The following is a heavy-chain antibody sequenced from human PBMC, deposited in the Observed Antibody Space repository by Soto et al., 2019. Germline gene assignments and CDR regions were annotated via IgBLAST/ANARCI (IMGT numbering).Heavy chain of an antibody. Sequence: QITLKESGPPLVKPTQTLTLTCAFSGFSLTTTGVGVGWIRQPPGKALEWLALIYWDDNKRYSPSLKSRLSITKDTSKHQVVLTMTNMDPVDTATYYCAHLGYCSGGSCHNWFDPWGQGTLVTVSS. D-gene: IGHD2-15*01. J-gene: IGHJ5*02. CDR2: IYWDDNK. CDR1: GFSLTTTGVG. CDR3: AHLGYCSGGSCHNWFDP. V-gene: IGHV2-5*02.